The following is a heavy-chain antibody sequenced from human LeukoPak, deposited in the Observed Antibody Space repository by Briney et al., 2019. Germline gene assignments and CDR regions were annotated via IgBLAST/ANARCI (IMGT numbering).Heavy chain of an antibody. CDR3: ARGVVAAAGTYYYYGMDV. J-gene: IGHJ6*02. CDR2: ISGSGDST. Sequence: PGGSLRLSCAASGFTFSSYAMSWVRQAPGKGLEWVSAISGSGDSTYYGDSVKGRFTISRDNSKNTLYLQMNSLRAEDTAVYYCARGVVAAAGTYYYYGMDVWGQGTTVTVSS. CDR1: GFTFSSYA. D-gene: IGHD6-13*01. V-gene: IGHV3-23*01.